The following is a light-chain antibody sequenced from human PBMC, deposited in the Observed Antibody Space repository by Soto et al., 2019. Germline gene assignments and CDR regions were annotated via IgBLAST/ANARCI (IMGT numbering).Light chain of an antibody. CDR2: GAS. CDR1: ESVSSN. J-gene: IGKJ4*01. CDR3: QQYNKWPPLT. Sequence: EIVMTQSPATLSVSPGERATLSCRASESVSSNVAWYQQKPGQTPRLLIYGASTRVTGMSARFSGSGSGTEFTLTISSLQFEDFAVYYCQQYNKWPPLTFGGGTKVEIK. V-gene: IGKV3-15*01.